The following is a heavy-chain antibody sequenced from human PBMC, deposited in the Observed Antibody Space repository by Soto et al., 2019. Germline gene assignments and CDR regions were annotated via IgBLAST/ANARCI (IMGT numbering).Heavy chain of an antibody. D-gene: IGHD3-16*01. CDR2: MNPNSGNT. Sequence: ASVKVSCKASGYTFTGYYMHWVRQAPGQGLEWMGWMNPNSGNTGYAQKFQGRVTMTRDASTSTAHLELSSLTSEDTAVYYCARMASFGTLNWFDPWGQGTLVTVSS. V-gene: IGHV1-8*02. J-gene: IGHJ5*02. CDR1: GYTFTGYY. CDR3: ARMASFGTLNWFDP.